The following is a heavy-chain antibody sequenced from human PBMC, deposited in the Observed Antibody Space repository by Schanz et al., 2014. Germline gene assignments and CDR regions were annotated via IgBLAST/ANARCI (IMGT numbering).Heavy chain of an antibody. V-gene: IGHV1-2*02. CDR3: ARTASHDVWRGYIPHYAFDL. CDR2: IDPNSGGT. CDR1: GHTLSAYY. J-gene: IGHJ3*01. Sequence: QVQVVQSGPAVKKPGASVKVSCKASGHTLSAYYIHWIRQAPGQGLEWMGWIDPNSGGTNYAQKFQGRVTMTSDTSITTVYMEVNSLTSDDTAVFYCARTASHDVWRGYIPHYAFDLWGQGTVVIVSS. D-gene: IGHD3-3*01.